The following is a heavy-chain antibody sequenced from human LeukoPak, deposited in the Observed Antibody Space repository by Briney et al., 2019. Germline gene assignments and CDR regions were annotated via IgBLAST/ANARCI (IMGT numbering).Heavy chain of an antibody. CDR3: ARRRDGYNYAAH. CDR1: GSPFTSYW. V-gene: IGHV5-51*01. D-gene: IGHD5-24*01. J-gene: IGHJ4*02. CDR2: IYPGDSDT. Sequence: RPGGSLQISCQGSGSPFTSYWIGWVRQLPGKGLEWMGIIYPGDSDTRYSPSFQGQVTISADKSISTAYLQWSSLKASDTAMYYCARRRDGYNYAAHWGQGTLVTVSS.